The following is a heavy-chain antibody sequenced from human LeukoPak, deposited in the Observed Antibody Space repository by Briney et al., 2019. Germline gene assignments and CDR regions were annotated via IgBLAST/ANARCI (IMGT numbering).Heavy chain of an antibody. J-gene: IGHJ1*01. Sequence: GGSLRLSCAASGFTFSSYAMSWVRQAPGKGLEWVSGISGSGVSTYYADSVKGRFTISRDNSNHTLYLQVNSLRADDTAAYYCAKGPGVGATKARYFQYWGQGTLVTVSS. CDR3: AKGPGVGATKARYFQY. V-gene: IGHV3-23*01. CDR1: GFTFSSYA. CDR2: ISGSGVST. D-gene: IGHD1-26*01.